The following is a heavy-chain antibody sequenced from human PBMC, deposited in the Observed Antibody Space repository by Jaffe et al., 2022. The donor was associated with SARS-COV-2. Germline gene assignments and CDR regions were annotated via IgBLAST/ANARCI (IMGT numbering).Heavy chain of an antibody. CDR1: GFTFDDYA. D-gene: IGHD3-22*01. CDR3: AKAHYYDAFDP. V-gene: IGHV3-9*01. Sequence: EVQLVESGGGLVQPGRSLRLSCAASGFTFDDYAMHWVRQAPGKGLEWVSGISWNSGSIGYADSVKGRFTISRDNAKNSLYLQMNSLRAEDTALYYCAKAHYYDAFDPWGQGTLVTVSS. J-gene: IGHJ5*02. CDR2: ISWNSGSI.